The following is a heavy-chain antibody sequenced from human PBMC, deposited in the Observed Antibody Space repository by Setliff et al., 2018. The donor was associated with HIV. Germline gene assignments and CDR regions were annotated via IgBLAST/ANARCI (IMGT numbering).Heavy chain of an antibody. V-gene: IGHV3-7*01. J-gene: IGHJ4*02. CDR2: IKQDGSEK. D-gene: IGHD3-3*01. Sequence: PGGSLRLSCAASGFTFNNYAMSWVRQAPGKGLEWVANIKQDGSEKYYVDSVKGRFTISRDNAKNSLYLQMNSLRAEDTAVYYCARDQGKASPPAWSVWLATFDYWGQGTLVTVSS. CDR1: GFTFNNYA. CDR3: ARDQGKASPPAWSVWLATFDY.